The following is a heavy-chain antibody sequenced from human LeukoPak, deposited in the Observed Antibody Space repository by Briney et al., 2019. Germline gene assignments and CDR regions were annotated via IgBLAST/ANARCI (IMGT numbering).Heavy chain of an antibody. CDR1: GFTFSTCG. D-gene: IGHD1-1*01. Sequence: PGGSLRLSCTASGFTFSTCGMNWVRQAPGKGLEWVSSISSSSNYIHYADSLKGRFTISRDNANNSLYLQMNSLRAEDTAVYHCARVGTRADWGQGTLVTVSS. CDR3: ARVGTRAD. CDR2: ISSSSNYI. V-gene: IGHV3-21*01. J-gene: IGHJ4*02.